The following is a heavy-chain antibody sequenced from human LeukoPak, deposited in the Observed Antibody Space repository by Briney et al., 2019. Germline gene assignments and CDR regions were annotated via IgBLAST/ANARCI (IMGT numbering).Heavy chain of an antibody. Sequence: GGSLRLSCAASGFTFSSYWMNWVRQAPGKGLEWVSGIGGSGGFITYYADSVKGRFTVSRDNSKNTLYLQMNSLRADDTAIYYCARDLGWLHYADWGQGTLVTVSS. CDR1: GFTFSSYW. D-gene: IGHD5-12*01. J-gene: IGHJ4*02. V-gene: IGHV3-23*01. CDR2: IGGSGGFIT. CDR3: ARDLGWLHYAD.